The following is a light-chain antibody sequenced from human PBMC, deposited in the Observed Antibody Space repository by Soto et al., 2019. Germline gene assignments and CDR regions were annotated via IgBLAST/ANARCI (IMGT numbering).Light chain of an antibody. CDR1: SSNIGNNA. CDR2: YDD. Sequence: QSVLTQPPSVSEAPRQRFTISCSGSSSNIGNNAVNWYQQLQGKAPKLLIYYDDLLPSGVSDRFSGSKSGTSASLAISGLQSEAEAYCYCATLDDSLNGHGFGTGTKLTFL. J-gene: IGLJ1*01. V-gene: IGLV1-36*01. CDR3: ATLDDSLNGHG.